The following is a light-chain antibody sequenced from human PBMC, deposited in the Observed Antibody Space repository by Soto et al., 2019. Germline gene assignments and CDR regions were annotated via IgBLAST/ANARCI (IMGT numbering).Light chain of an antibody. V-gene: IGKV1-5*03. CDR3: QQYNSYSRT. CDR2: KAS. Sequence: DIQMTQSPSTLPASVGDRVTITCRASQSINSWLAWYQQTPGKAPKLLIYKASSLESGVPSRFSGSGSGTESTLTISSLQPDDFATYYCQQYNSYSRTFGQGTKVEIK. J-gene: IGKJ1*01. CDR1: QSINSW.